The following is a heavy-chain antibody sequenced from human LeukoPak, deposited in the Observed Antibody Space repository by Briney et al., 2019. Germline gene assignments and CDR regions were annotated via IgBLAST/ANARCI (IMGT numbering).Heavy chain of an antibody. J-gene: IGHJ5*02. CDR2: INHSGST. CDR1: GGSFSGYY. Sequence: TSETLSLTCAVYGGSFSGYYWSWIRQPPGKGLEWIGEINHSGSTNYNPSLKSRVTISVDTSKNQFSLKLSSVTAADTAVYYCASYKAVAGSNWFDPWGQGTLVTVSS. V-gene: IGHV4-34*01. CDR3: ASYKAVAGSNWFDP. D-gene: IGHD6-19*01.